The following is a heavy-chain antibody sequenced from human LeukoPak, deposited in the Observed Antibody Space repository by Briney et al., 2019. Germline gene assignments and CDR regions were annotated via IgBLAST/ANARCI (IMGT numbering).Heavy chain of an antibody. D-gene: IGHD6-19*01. CDR2: INAGNGNT. J-gene: IGHJ4*02. V-gene: IGHV1-3*01. CDR1: GYTFTSCA. CDR3: ARDQWGSRSSGWYMDY. Sequence: ASVKVSCKASGYTFTSCAMHWVRQAPGQRLEWMGWINAGNGNTKYSQKFQGRVTITRDTSASTAYMELSSLRSEDTAVYYCARDQWGSRSSGWYMDYWGQGTLVTVSS.